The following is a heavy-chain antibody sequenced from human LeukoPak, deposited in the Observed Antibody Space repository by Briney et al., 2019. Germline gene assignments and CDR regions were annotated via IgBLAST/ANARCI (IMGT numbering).Heavy chain of an antibody. V-gene: IGHV4-34*01. CDR3: ARGWRIGYCSSTSCYHRNYYYYYGMDV. CDR1: GGSFSGYY. J-gene: IGHJ6*02. CDR2: INHSGST. Sequence: PSETLSLTCAVYGGSFSGYYWSWIRQPPGKGLEWIGEINHSGSTNYNPSLKSRVTISVDTSKNQFSLKLSSVTAADTAVYYCARGWRIGYCSSTSCYHRNYYYYYGMDVWGQGTTVTVSS. D-gene: IGHD2-2*01.